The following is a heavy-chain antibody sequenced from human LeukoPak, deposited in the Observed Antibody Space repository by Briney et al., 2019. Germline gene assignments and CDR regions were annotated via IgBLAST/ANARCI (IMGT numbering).Heavy chain of an antibody. CDR2: IYSGGST. CDR3: ARGDLGYCSSTSCYYFDY. Sequence: GGSLRLSCAASGFTFSSYAMSWVRQAPGKGLEWVSVIYSGGSTYYADSVKGRFTISRDNSKNTLYLQMNSLRAEDTAVYYCARGDLGYCSSTSCYYFDYWGQGTLVTVSS. J-gene: IGHJ4*02. CDR1: GFTFSSYA. V-gene: IGHV3-53*01. D-gene: IGHD2-2*01.